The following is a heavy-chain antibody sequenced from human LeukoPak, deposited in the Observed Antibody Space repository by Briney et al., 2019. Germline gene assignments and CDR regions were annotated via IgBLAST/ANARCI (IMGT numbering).Heavy chain of an antibody. Sequence: GGTLRLSCVASGFTFSTSGMHWVRQSPGKGLDWVAFIRNDGNKYNYAESVKGRFTISRDNSKNTLYLQMDSLSAEDTAVYYCVKVDTWGQGILVTVSS. CDR3: VKVDT. D-gene: IGHD5-18*01. CDR1: GFTFSTSG. CDR2: IRNDGNKY. V-gene: IGHV3-30*02. J-gene: IGHJ4*02.